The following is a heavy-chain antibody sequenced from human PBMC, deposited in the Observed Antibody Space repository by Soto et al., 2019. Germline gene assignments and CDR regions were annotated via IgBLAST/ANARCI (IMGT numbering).Heavy chain of an antibody. Sequence: QVQLVESGGGVVQPGRSLTVSCAASGFTFSNYGMHWVRQAPDKGLAWVAVIWYDGSRKYYADSVKGRFTISRDDSKKTLYLEMNSLRVDDTAVYYCVREDSFRVSTAPWGQGTLVTVSS. V-gene: IGHV3-33*01. CDR2: IWYDGSRK. D-gene: IGHD2-2*01. CDR3: VREDSFRVSTAP. CDR1: GFTFSNYG. J-gene: IGHJ5*02.